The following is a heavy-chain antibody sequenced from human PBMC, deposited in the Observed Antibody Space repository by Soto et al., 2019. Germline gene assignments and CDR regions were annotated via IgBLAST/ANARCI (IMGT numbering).Heavy chain of an antibody. Sequence: GGSLRLSCAASGFTFSSYGTHWVRQAPGKGLEWVAVVSYDGSNKFYSDSVKGRFTISRDNSKNTLYLQMNSLRAEDTAVYYCAKTMALYYYYYGMDVWGQGTTVTVSS. V-gene: IGHV3-30*18. CDR3: AKTMALYYYYYGMDV. J-gene: IGHJ6*02. CDR1: GFTFSSYG. D-gene: IGHD3-10*01. CDR2: VSYDGSNK.